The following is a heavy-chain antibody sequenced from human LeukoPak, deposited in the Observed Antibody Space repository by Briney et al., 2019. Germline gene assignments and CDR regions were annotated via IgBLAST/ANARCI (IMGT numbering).Heavy chain of an antibody. D-gene: IGHD2-2*01. CDR1: GDSISSSY. CDR3: ARYAVIPAAMLDS. Sequence: PSETLSLTCTVSGDSISSSYWSWIRQPPGKGLEWIGYIYYSGSTKYNPSLKSRVTISVETSKNKFSLMLKSVATADTAVYYCARYAVIPAAMLDSWGQGTLVTVSS. J-gene: IGHJ4*02. V-gene: IGHV4-59*01. CDR2: IYYSGST.